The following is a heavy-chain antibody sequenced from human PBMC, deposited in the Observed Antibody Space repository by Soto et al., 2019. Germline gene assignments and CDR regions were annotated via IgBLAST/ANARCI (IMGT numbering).Heavy chain of an antibody. CDR2: IYHSGST. J-gene: IGHJ6*02. D-gene: IGHD6-19*01. CDR3: AIPAVAGTHYSYYGMDV. CDR1: GGSISSSNW. Sequence: QVQLQESGPGLVKPSGTLSLTCAVSGGSISSSNWWSWVRQPPGKGLEWIGEIYHSGSTNYNPSRKSRVTISVDKSKNQFSLKLRSVTAADTAVYYCAIPAVAGTHYSYYGMDVWGQGTTVTVSS. V-gene: IGHV4-4*02.